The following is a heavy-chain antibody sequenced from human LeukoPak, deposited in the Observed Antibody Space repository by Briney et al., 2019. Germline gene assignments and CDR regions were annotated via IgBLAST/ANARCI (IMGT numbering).Heavy chain of an antibody. D-gene: IGHD3-16*02. J-gene: IGHJ6*02. CDR3: TRHDAVPVIGHGMGV. Sequence: SETLSLTCTVSGGSISSYYWSWIGNPPGKGRKWLGYIYYHGITNYNHSLERRVTISVDKSKHQFSLKLRSVTAADTAVYYCTRHDAVPVIGHGMGVWGQGTTVTVSS. CDR1: GGSISSYY. CDR2: IYYHGIT. V-gene: IGHV4-59*08.